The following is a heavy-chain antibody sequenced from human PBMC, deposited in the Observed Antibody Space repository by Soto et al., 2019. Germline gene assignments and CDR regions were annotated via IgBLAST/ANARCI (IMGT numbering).Heavy chain of an antibody. CDR3: ARDDYSNSRYYYYGMDV. V-gene: IGHV6-1*01. D-gene: IGHD4-4*01. CDR1: GDSVSSNSAA. Sequence: SQTLSLTCAISGDSVSSNSAAWNWIRQSPSRGLEWLGRTYYRSKWYNDYAVSVKSRITINPDTSKNQFSLQLNSVTPEDTAVYYCARDDYSNSRYYYYGMDVWGQGTTVTVSS. J-gene: IGHJ6*02. CDR2: TYYRSKWYN.